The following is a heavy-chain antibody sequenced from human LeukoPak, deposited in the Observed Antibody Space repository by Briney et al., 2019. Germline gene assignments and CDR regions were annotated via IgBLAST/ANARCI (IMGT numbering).Heavy chain of an antibody. V-gene: IGHV3-30-3*01. CDR1: GFTFSDFY. CDR2: ISYDGSNK. J-gene: IGHJ4*02. CDR3: ARGLERRGYFDY. Sequence: PGGSLRLSCAASGFTFSDFYMSWIRQAPGKGLEWVAVISYDGSNKYYADSVKGRFTISRDNSKNTLYLQMNSLRAEDTAVYYCARGLERRGYFDYWGQGTLVTVSS. D-gene: IGHD3-10*01.